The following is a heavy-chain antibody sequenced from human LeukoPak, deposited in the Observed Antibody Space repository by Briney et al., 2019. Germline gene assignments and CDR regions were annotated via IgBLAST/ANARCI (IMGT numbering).Heavy chain of an antibody. V-gene: IGHV3-23*01. CDR3: AKDPGLWFGELRY. Sequence: GGSLRLSCAASGFTFSGYAMSWVRQAPGKGLEWVSAISGSGGSTYYADSVKGRFTISRDNSKNTLYLQMNSLRAEDTAVYYCAKDPGLWFGELRYWGQGTLVTVSS. CDR1: GFTFSGYA. J-gene: IGHJ4*02. D-gene: IGHD3-10*01. CDR2: ISGSGGST.